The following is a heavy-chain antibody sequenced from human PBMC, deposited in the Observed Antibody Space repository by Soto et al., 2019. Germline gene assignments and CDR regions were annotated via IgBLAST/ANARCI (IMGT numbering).Heavy chain of an antibody. CDR3: ASPRVQLLEGIGWFDP. CDR1: GFTFSDYY. V-gene: IGHV3-11*01. Sequence: GGSLRLSCAASGFTFSDYYMSWIRQAPGKGLEWVSYISSSGSTIYYADSVKGRFTISRDNAKNPLYLQMNSLRAEDTAVDYCASPRVQLLEGIGWFDPWGQGTLVTVSS. CDR2: ISSSGSTI. J-gene: IGHJ5*02. D-gene: IGHD2-2*01.